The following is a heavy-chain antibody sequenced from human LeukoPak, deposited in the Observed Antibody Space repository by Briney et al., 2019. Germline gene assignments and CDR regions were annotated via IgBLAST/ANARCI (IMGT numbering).Heavy chain of an antibody. D-gene: IGHD2-15*01. CDR3: ARVRIESYFEY. V-gene: IGHV4-59*01. CDR1: GGSISSYY. J-gene: IGHJ4*02. CDR2: IYYSGST. Sequence: SETLSLTCTVSGGSISSYYWSWIRQPPGKGLEWIGYIYYSGSTNYNPSLKSRVTISVDTSKNQFSLKLSSVTAADTAVYFCARVRIESYFEYWGRGTLVTVSS.